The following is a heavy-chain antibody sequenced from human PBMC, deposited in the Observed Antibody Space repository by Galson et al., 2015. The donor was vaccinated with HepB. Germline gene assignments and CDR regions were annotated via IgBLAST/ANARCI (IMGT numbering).Heavy chain of an antibody. J-gene: IGHJ4*02. CDR1: GFTFSYYE. CDR2: ISSSGSTI. Sequence: SLRLSCAASGFTFSYYEMNWVRQAPGKGLEWVSYISSSGSTIYYADSVKGRFTISRDNAKNSLYLQMNSLRAEDTAVYYCARVGYTGTYNVDYWGQGTLVTVSS. D-gene: IGHD1-26*01. V-gene: IGHV3-48*03. CDR3: ARVGYTGTYNVDY.